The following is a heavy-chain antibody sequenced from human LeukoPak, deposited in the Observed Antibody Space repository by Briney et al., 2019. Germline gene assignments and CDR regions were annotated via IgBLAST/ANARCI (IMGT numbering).Heavy chain of an antibody. CDR1: GFTFSSYS. CDR3: ARVMWQQLAPSDY. V-gene: IGHV3-7*03. Sequence: GGSLRLSCAASGFTFSSYSMNWVRQAPGMGLEWVAIIIQDGSAKYYVDSVKGRFTISRDNAKNSLYLQMNSLRADDTAIYYCARVMWQQLAPSDYWGQGTLVTVSS. D-gene: IGHD6-13*01. J-gene: IGHJ4*02. CDR2: IIQDGSAK.